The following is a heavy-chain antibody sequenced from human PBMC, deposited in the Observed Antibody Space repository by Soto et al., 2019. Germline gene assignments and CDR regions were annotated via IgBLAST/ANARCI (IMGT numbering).Heavy chain of an antibody. J-gene: IGHJ5*02. CDR3: ATRITVFGLLIPPFDP. CDR2: INHTGGT. D-gene: IGHD3-3*01. Sequence: SETLSLTCAVYGGSVNGYYWNWIRKPPGKGLEWIGEINHTGGTHYNPSLKSRVSMSVDTSKNQFSLRLSSVTAADTAIYYCATRITVFGLLIPPFDPWGQGTQVTVSS. CDR1: GGSVNGYY. V-gene: IGHV4-34*01.